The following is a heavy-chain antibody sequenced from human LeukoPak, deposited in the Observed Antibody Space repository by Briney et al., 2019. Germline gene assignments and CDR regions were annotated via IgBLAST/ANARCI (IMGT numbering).Heavy chain of an antibody. J-gene: IGHJ5*02. V-gene: IGHV3-48*01. Sequence: GGSLRLSCAASAFTFNTYSMNWVRQAPGKGLEWVSYISSTSSTIYYADSVKGRFTISRDNAKNSLYLQMNRLRVEDTAVYYCARVEGYGDYAWGQGTLVTVSS. CDR2: ISSTSSTI. D-gene: IGHD4-17*01. CDR3: ARVEGYGDYA. CDR1: AFTFNTYS.